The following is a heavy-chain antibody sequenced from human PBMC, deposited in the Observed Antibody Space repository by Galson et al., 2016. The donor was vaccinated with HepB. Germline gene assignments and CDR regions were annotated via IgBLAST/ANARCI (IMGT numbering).Heavy chain of an antibody. CDR1: GYTFTSYA. Sequence: SVKVSCKASGYTFTSYAMHWVRQAPGQRLEWMGWINAGNGNTKYSQKFQGRVTITRDTSASTAYMELSSLRSEDTAVYYCARGVDVLRYFDWSTGFDSWGQGTLVTVSP. D-gene: IGHD3-9*01. CDR3: ARGVDVLRYFDWSTGFDS. CDR2: INAGNGNT. V-gene: IGHV1-3*01. J-gene: IGHJ4*02.